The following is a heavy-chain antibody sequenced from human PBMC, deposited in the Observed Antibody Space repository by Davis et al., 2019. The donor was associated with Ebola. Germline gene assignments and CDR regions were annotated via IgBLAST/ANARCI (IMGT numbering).Heavy chain of an antibody. CDR3: AKDKNYDFWSGYPHDAFDI. D-gene: IGHD3-3*01. Sequence: PGGSLRLFCAASGFTFSKYWMNWVRQAPGKGLEWVANIKQDGSEKYYVDSVKGRFSISRDNAKNSLELQMNSLRAEDTAIYYCAKDKNYDFWSGYPHDAFDIWGQGTMVTVSS. J-gene: IGHJ3*02. CDR2: IKQDGSEK. CDR1: GFTFSKYW. V-gene: IGHV3-7*03.